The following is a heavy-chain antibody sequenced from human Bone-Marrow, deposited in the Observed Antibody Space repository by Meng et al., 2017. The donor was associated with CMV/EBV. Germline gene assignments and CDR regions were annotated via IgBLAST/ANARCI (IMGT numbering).Heavy chain of an antibody. V-gene: IGHV1-18*01. D-gene: IGHD2-2*02. CDR2: ISAYNGNT. CDR1: GYTFTSYG. J-gene: IGHJ6*02. CDR3: ARAQGGYCSSTSCYTYYYGMDV. Sequence: ASVKVSCKASGYTFTSYGISWVRQAPGQGLGWMGWISAYNGNTNYAQKLQGRVTMTTDTSTSTAYMELRSLRSDDTAVYYCARAQGGYCSSTSCYTYYYGMDVWGQGTTVTVSS.